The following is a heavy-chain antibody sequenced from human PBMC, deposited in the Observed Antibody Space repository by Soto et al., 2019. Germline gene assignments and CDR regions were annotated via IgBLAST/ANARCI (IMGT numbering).Heavy chain of an antibody. J-gene: IGHJ2*01. V-gene: IGHV3-23*01. CDR3: ARKVLGSTSRPDYWYFDL. CDR1: GFTFISYA. CDR2: ISGGGDRT. Sequence: EVQLLESGGGLVQPGGSLRLSCVGSGFTFISYAMNWVRQAPGKGLEWVSGISGGGDRTFDADSVKGRFTISRDNSKNTVNLQMNSLRADDTAVYYCARKVLGSTSRPDYWYFDLWGRGTLVTVPS. D-gene: IGHD3-16*01.